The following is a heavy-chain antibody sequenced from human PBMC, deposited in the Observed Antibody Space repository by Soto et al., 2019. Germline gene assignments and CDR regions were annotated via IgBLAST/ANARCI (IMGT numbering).Heavy chain of an antibody. Sequence: QVHLVESGGGVVQPGRSLRLSCAASGFTFSTYGIHWVRQAPGEGLEWVAIISYDGIDKWYVDSVQGRFTVSRDNSKITLYLQMNSLRPEDTAIYYCAKDINSARDGYHYGADYWGQGTLVTVSS. CDR1: GFTFSTYG. J-gene: IGHJ4*02. CDR2: ISYDGIDK. D-gene: IGHD5-18*01. CDR3: AKDINSARDGYHYGADY. V-gene: IGHV3-30*18.